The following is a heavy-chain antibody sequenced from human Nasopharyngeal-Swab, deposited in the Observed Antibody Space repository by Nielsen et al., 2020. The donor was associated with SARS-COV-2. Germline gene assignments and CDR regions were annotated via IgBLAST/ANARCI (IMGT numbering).Heavy chain of an antibody. D-gene: IGHD3-9*01. CDR1: GFTFSSYW. J-gene: IGHJ4*02. CDR2: IKQDGSEK. CDR3: ARGDILTPYYFDY. V-gene: IGHV3-7*04. Sequence: GGSLRLSCAASGFTFSSYWMSWVRHAPGRGLEWVANIKQDGSEKYYVDSVKGRFTISRDNAKNSLYLQMNSLRAEDTAVYYCARGDILTPYYFDYWGQGTLVTVSS.